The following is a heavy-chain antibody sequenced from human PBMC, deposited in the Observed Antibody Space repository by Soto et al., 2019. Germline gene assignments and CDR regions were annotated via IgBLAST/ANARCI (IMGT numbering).Heavy chain of an antibody. Sequence: EVQLLESGGGLVQPGGSLRLSCAASGFTFTSYAMSWVRQAPGKGLEWVSAISGSGGSTYYADSVKGRFTISRDNSNNTLYLQMNSLRAEDTAVYYCAIDQNIQLWPWHYYYGMDVWGQGTTVTVS. CDR1: GFTFTSYA. J-gene: IGHJ6*02. V-gene: IGHV3-23*01. CDR2: ISGSGGST. D-gene: IGHD5-18*01. CDR3: AIDQNIQLWPWHYYYGMDV.